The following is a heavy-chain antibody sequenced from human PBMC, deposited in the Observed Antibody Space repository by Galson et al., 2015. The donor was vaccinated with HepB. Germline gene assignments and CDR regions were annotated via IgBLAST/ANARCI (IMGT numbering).Heavy chain of an antibody. Sequence: SLRLSCAASGFTFSSYSMNWVRQAPGKGLEWVSSISSSSSYIYYADSVKGRFTISRDNAKNSLYLQMNSLRAEDTAVYYCASGYCSSTSCYLYYFDYLGQGTLVTVSS. D-gene: IGHD2-2*01. CDR2: ISSSSSYI. CDR1: GFTFSSYS. V-gene: IGHV3-21*01. CDR3: ASGYCSSTSCYLYYFDY. J-gene: IGHJ4*02.